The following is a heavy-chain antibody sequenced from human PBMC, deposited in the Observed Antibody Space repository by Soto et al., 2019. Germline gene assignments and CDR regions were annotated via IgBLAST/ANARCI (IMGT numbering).Heavy chain of an antibody. D-gene: IGHD3-10*01. J-gene: IGHJ4*02. CDR1: GFTFGSYA. CDR3: AKGLLEVWFGESNTKLFDY. Sequence: GGSLRLSCEGSGFTFGSYAMGGGRQAPGQGRGGGSSISGSGDSTYLADSVKGRFTISRDNPKITLYLQVNGRRDEDTAGINFAKGLLEVWFGESNTKLFDYWRQGTLVSVSS. V-gene: IGHV3-23*01. CDR2: ISGSGDST.